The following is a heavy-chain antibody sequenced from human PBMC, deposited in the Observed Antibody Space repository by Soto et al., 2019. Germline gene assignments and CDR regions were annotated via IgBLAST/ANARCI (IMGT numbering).Heavy chain of an antibody. CDR2: IYYSGST. D-gene: IGHD1-7*01. CDR1: GGSISSYY. V-gene: IGHV4-59*01. CDR3: ARDSAKFPNWNYFNGWYYYGMDV. J-gene: IGHJ6*02. Sequence: SETLSLTCTVSGGSISSYYWSWIRQPPGKGLEWIGYIYYSGSTNYNPSLKSRVTISVDPSKNQFSLKLSSVTAADPAVYYCARDSAKFPNWNYFNGWYYYGMDVWGQGTTVTVSS.